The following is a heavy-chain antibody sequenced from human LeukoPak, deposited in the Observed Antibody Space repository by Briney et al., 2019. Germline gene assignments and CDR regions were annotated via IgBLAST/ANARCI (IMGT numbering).Heavy chain of an antibody. Sequence: GGSLRLSCAASGFTFSSYSMNWVRQAPGKGLEWVSYISSSSSTINYADSVKGRFTISRDNAKNSLYLQMNSLRAEDTAVYYCARDRDRAFDIWGQGTMVTVSS. CDR2: ISSSSSTI. CDR3: ARDRDRAFDI. J-gene: IGHJ3*02. D-gene: IGHD5-24*01. V-gene: IGHV3-48*01. CDR1: GFTFSSYS.